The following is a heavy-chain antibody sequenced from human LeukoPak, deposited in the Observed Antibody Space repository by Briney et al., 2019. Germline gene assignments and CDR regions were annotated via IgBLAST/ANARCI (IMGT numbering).Heavy chain of an antibody. CDR1: GFTFSSYA. D-gene: IGHD3-22*01. J-gene: IGHJ4*02. CDR3: AKGLYDSSGYYTFDY. V-gene: IGHV3-23*01. Sequence: GGSLRLSCAASGFTFSSYAMSWVRQAPGKGLEWVSVISGSGGSTYYADSVKGRLTISRDNSKNTLYLQMNSPRAEDTAVYYCAKGLYDSSGYYTFDYWGQGTLVTVSS. CDR2: ISGSGGST.